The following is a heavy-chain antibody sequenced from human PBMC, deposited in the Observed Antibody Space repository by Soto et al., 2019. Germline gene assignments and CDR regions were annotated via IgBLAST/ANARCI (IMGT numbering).Heavy chain of an antibody. Sequence: GESLKISCTASGFTFGDYAMSWFRQAPGKGLEWVGFIRSKAYGGTTEYAASVKGRFTISRDDSKSIAYLQMNSLKTEDTAVYYCTRADYTRYYYYYMDVWGKGTTVTVSS. J-gene: IGHJ6*03. D-gene: IGHD4-4*01. CDR3: TRADYTRYYYYYMDV. CDR2: IRSKAYGGTT. CDR1: GFTFGDYA. V-gene: IGHV3-49*03.